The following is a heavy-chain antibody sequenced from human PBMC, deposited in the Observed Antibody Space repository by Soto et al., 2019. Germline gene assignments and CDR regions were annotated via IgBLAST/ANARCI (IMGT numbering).Heavy chain of an antibody. D-gene: IGHD3-3*01. V-gene: IGHV2-5*01. CDR2: IYWNDDK. CDR3: AHARFRFLEWLPPPATSLYGMDV. CDR1: GFSLSTSGVG. Sequence: SGPTLVNPTQTLTLTCTFSGFSLSTSGVGVGWIRQPPGKALEWLALIYWNDDKRYSPSLKSRLTITKDTSKNQVVLTMTNMDPVDTATYYCAHARFRFLEWLPPPATSLYGMDVWGQGTTVTVSS. J-gene: IGHJ6*02.